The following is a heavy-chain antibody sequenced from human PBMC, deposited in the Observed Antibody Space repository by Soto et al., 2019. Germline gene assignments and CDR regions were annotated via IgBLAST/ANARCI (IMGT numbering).Heavy chain of an antibody. V-gene: IGHV4-31*03. J-gene: IGHJ4*02. CDR3: ARARGYYSDY. CDR2: IYYSGST. Sequence: SETLSLTCSVSGDSINSDNYYWGWIRQHPGKGLEWIGGIYYSGSTYYNPSLKSRVTISVDTSKNQFSLKLSSVTAADTAVYYCARARGYYSDYWGQGTLVTVSS. D-gene: IGHD3-3*01. CDR1: GDSINSDNYY.